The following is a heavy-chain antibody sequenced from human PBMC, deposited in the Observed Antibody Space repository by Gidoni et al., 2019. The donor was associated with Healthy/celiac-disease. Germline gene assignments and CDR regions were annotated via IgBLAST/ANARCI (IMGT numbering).Heavy chain of an antibody. CDR1: GYTFTGYY. J-gene: IGHJ6*02. V-gene: IGHV1-2*02. CDR3: ARDQVVVAATDDYYYGMDV. CDR2: INPNSGGT. D-gene: IGHD2-15*01. Sequence: QVQLVQSGAEVKKPGASVKVSCKASGYTFTGYYMHWVRQAPGQGLEWMGWINPNSGGTNYAQKCQGRVTMTRDTSISTAYMELSRLRSDDTAVYYCARDQVVVAATDDYYYGMDVWGQGTTVTVSS.